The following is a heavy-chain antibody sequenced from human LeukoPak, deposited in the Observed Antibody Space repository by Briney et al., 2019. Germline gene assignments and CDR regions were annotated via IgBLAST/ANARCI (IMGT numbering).Heavy chain of an antibody. V-gene: IGHV1-18*01. CDR1: GYAFKKCA. CDR2: ISTYNGDT. J-gene: IGHJ4*02. Sequence: SVKVSCKASGYAFKKCAISWVRQAPGQGLEWLGSISTYNGDTNYAQNFKGRVTMTTDTSTSTAYMELRSLRSDDTAVYYCTRDPSNSSGWYIYFDYWGQGALVTVSS. CDR3: TRDPSNSSGWYIYFDY. D-gene: IGHD6-19*01.